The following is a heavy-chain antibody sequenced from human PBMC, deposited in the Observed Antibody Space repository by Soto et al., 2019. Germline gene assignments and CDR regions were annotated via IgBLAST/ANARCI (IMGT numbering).Heavy chain of an antibody. D-gene: IGHD3-10*01. J-gene: IGHJ6*02. CDR1: GGSISSSNW. CDR3: ARVRGSGSYYSPYYYYGMDV. CDR2: IYHSGST. Sequence: SETLSLTCAVSGGSISSSNWWSWVRQPPGKGLEWIGEIYHSGSTNYNPSLKSRVTISVDKSKNPFSLKLSSVTAADTAVYYCARVRGSGSYYSPYYYYGMDVWGQGTTVTVSS. V-gene: IGHV4-4*02.